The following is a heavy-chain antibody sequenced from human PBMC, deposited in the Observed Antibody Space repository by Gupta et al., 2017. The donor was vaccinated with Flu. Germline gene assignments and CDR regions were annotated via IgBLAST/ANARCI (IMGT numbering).Heavy chain of an antibody. J-gene: IGHJ4*02. CDR1: GYSFNRYG. V-gene: IGHV1-18*01. Sequence: QLVQSGAEVKQPGASVKVSCKASGYSFNRYGIGWVRQAPGHGLEWMGWISTQNGNADFAQKFQGRVAMTTDTSTSTAYLELRSLRSDDTAVYYCARTLLWFGNLWEAYFEDWGQGTLVTVSS. CDR3: ARTLLWFGNLWEAYFED. CDR2: ISTQNGNA. D-gene: IGHD3-10*01.